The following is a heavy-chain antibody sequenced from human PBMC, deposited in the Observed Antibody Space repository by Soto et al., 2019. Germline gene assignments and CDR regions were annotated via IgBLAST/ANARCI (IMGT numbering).Heavy chain of an antibody. J-gene: IGHJ4*02. CDR2: IKSKTDGGTT. D-gene: IGHD2-21*02. CDR1: GFTCSKAW. CDR3: TTNAFCGGDCYSPKRNFDY. Sequence: PGGSLRLAWAASGFTCSKAWMKWVGQGPGKWLEWVGRIKSKTDGGTTDYAAPVKGRFTISRDDSKNTLYLQMNSLKTEDTAVYYCTTNAFCGGDCYSPKRNFDYWGQGT. V-gene: IGHV3-15*07.